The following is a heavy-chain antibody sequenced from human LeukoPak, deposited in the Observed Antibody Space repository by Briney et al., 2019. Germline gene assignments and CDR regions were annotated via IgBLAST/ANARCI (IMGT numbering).Heavy chain of an antibody. J-gene: IGHJ6*02. Sequence: SETLSLTCAVYGGSFSGYYWSWIRQPPGKGLEWIGEINHSGSTNYNPSPKSRVTTSVDTSKNQFSLKLSSVTAADTAVYYCARGHVREYQLLYKFYYYYYGMDVWGQGTTVTVSS. D-gene: IGHD2-2*02. CDR1: GGSFSGYY. CDR3: ARGHVREYQLLYKFYYYYYGMDV. V-gene: IGHV4-34*01. CDR2: INHSGST.